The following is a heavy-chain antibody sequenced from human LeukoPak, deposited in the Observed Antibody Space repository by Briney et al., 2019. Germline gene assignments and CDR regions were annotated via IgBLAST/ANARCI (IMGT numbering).Heavy chain of an antibody. Sequence: SVKVSCKASGGTFISYIISWVRQAPGQGLEWMGGVIPIFGTPNYAPKFKGRVTITTDESTKTAYMELSSLRSEDTAVYYCAKTTTGYSSGRYPGWPVDNWGQGTLVTVSS. D-gene: IGHD6-19*01. CDR3: AKTTTGYSSGRYPGWPVDN. CDR2: VIPIFGTP. J-gene: IGHJ4*02. CDR1: GGTFISYI. V-gene: IGHV1-69*05.